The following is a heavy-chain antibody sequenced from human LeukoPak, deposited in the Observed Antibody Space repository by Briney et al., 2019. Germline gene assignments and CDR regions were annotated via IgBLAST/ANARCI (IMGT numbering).Heavy chain of an antibody. CDR1: GGSFSGYY. CDR2: INHSGST. Sequence: SETLSLTCAVYGGSFSGYYWSWIRQPPGKGLEWIGEINHSGSTNYNPSLKSRVTISVDTSKNQFSLKLSSVTAADTAVYYCARGRATMVRGVSRPFDYWGQGTLVTVSS. J-gene: IGHJ4*02. CDR3: ARGRATMVRGVSRPFDY. D-gene: IGHD3-10*01. V-gene: IGHV4-34*01.